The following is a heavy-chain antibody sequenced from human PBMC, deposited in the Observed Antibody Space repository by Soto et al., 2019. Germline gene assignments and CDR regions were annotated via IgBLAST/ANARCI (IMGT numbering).Heavy chain of an antibody. V-gene: IGHV3-23*01. J-gene: IGHJ4*02. CDR2: INGAGGTT. Sequence: EVQLLESGGHLIQPGESLRLSCAASGFSFSGYTMNWVRQAQGKGLEWISGINGAGGTTYYADSVKGRFTISRDDSKNILYLQMNSPRAEDTAIYYCAKDRHPDGIWTFDYWGRGTLVTVSS. CDR1: GFSFSGYT. D-gene: IGHD3-9*01. CDR3: AKDRHPDGIWTFDY.